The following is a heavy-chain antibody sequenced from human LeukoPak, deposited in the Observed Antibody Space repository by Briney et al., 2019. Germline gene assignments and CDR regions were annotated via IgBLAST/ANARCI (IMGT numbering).Heavy chain of an antibody. J-gene: IGHJ6*03. Sequence: SETLSLTCTVSGGSISSSSYYWGWVRQPPGKGLEWIGEIYHRGSTNYNPSLKSRVTISVDKSKNQFSLKLSSLTAADTALYYCARALDGIRVYSGSYMDVWGKGTTVTVSS. CDR3: ARALDGIRVYSGSYMDV. CDR1: GGSISSSSYY. D-gene: IGHD1-26*01. V-gene: IGHV4-39*07. CDR2: IYHRGST.